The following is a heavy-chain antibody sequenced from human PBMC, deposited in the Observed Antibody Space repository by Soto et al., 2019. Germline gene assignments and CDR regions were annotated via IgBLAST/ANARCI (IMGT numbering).Heavy chain of an antibody. V-gene: IGHV1-18*01. CDR1: GYSFTRYG. CDR3: AMVDVYVAPSPQDV. J-gene: IGHJ6*02. Sequence: ASVKVSCKASGYSFTRYGIAWARQAPGQGLEWMGWINTYNGNTNYAQNLQGRVTLTTDTSTSTAYMELTSLRSNDTAIYYCAMVDVYVAPSPQDVWGQGTTVTVSS. D-gene: IGHD3-16*01. CDR2: INTYNGNT.